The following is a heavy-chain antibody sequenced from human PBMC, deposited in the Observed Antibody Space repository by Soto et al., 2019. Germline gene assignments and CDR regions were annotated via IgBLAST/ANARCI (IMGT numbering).Heavy chain of an antibody. CDR2: ISSSASAI. D-gene: IGHD3-9*01. V-gene: IGHV3-48*01. CDR1: GFNFNTYG. Sequence: GGSLRLSCAASGFNFNTYGMNWVRQAPGKGLEWVSHISSSASAIYYADSVKGRFTISRDIAKNSLFLQMNSLRAEDTAVYYCARGRRLAFDSWGQGTLVTVSS. CDR3: ARGRRLAFDS. J-gene: IGHJ4*02.